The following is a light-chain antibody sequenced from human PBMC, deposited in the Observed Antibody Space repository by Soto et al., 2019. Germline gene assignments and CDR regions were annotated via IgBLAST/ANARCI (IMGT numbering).Light chain of an antibody. CDR3: QQRGNWPVT. Sequence: EIVLTQSPATLSLSPGERATLSCRASQSVGSYFAWYQQKPGQAPRLLIYDASNRATGIPARFSGSGSGTDFTLTLSSLEPDDFAVYSCQQRGNWPVTFGQGTRVDIK. J-gene: IGKJ1*01. V-gene: IGKV3-11*01. CDR1: QSVGSY. CDR2: DAS.